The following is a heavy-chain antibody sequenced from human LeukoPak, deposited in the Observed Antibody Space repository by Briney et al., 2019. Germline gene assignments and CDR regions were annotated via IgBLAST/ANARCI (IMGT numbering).Heavy chain of an antibody. Sequence: SETLSLTCTVSGGSVTSYYCNWVRQPPGRGLEWIGYIYYSGGTNYNPSLESRVTISLDTAKNQFSLKLSSVTAADTAVYYCARDGVSNVGFDPWGQGTLVTVSS. J-gene: IGHJ5*02. CDR1: GGSVTSYY. CDR3: ARDGVSNVGFDP. CDR2: IYYSGGT. D-gene: IGHD2-2*01. V-gene: IGHV4-59*02.